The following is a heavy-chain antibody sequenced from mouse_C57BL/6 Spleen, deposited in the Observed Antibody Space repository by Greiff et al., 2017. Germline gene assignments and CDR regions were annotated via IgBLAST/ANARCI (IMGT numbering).Heavy chain of an antibody. CDR1: GYTFTSYW. CDR2: IYPSDSET. J-gene: IGHJ3*01. Sequence: VQLQQPGAELVRPGSSVKLSCKASGYTFTSYWMDWVKQRPGQGLEWIGNIYPSDSETHYNQKFKDKATLTVDKSSSTAYMQLSSLTSEDSAVYYCARSDSSGWFAYWGQGTLVTVSA. D-gene: IGHD3-2*02. V-gene: IGHV1-61*01. CDR3: ARSDSSGWFAY.